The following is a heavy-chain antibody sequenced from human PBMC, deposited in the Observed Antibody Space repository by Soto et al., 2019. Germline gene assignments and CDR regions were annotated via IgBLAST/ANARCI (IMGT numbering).Heavy chain of an antibody. V-gene: IGHV3-30*18. CDR1: GFTFSSYG. Sequence: AGGSLRLSCAASGFTFSSYGMHWVRQAPGKGLEWVAVISYDGSNKYYADSVKGRFTISRDNSKNTLYPQMNSLRAEDTAVYYCAKDPPIKGDSSGYYYGPVDYWGQGTLVTVSS. D-gene: IGHD3-22*01. CDR3: AKDPPIKGDSSGYYYGPVDY. J-gene: IGHJ4*02. CDR2: ISYDGSNK.